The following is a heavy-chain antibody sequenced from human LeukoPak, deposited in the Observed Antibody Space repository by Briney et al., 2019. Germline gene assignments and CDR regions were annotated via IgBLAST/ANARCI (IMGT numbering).Heavy chain of an antibody. D-gene: IGHD3-10*01. V-gene: IGHV4-30-4*01. CDR3: ARVFDYGSGSYYYYGMDV. J-gene: IGHJ6*02. Sequence: PSQTLSLTCTVSGGSISSGDYYWSWICQPPGKGLEWIGYIYYSGSTYYNPSLKSRVTISVDTSKNQFSLKLSSVTAADTAVYYCARVFDYGSGSYYYYGMDVWGQGTTVTVSS. CDR1: GGSISSGDYY. CDR2: IYYSGST.